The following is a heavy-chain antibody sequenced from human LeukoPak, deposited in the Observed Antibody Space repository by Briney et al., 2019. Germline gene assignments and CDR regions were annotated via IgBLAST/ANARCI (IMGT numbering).Heavy chain of an antibody. J-gene: IGHJ4*02. CDR2: INHSGST. D-gene: IGHD3-9*01. CDR3: ARVGILTGYYRYFDY. CDR1: GGSVSGYY. V-gene: IGHV4-34*01. Sequence: SETLSLTCAVYGGSVSGYYWSWIRQPPGKGLEWIGEINHSGSTNYNPSLKCRVTISVDTSKNQFSLKLSSVTAADTAVHYCARVGILTGYYRYFDYWGQGTLVTVSS.